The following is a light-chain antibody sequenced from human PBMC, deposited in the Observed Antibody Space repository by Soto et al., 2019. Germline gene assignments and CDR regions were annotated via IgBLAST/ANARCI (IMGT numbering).Light chain of an antibody. CDR2: DAS. J-gene: IGKJ1*01. CDR3: QQYNSYSPT. Sequence: DIQMTQSPSSESASVGDRVTITCRASQGISSWLAWYQQKPGKAPKLLIYDASSLESGVPSRFSGSGSETEFTLTISGLQPGDSATYYCQQYNSYSPTFGQGTKVDIK. V-gene: IGKV1-5*01. CDR1: QGISSW.